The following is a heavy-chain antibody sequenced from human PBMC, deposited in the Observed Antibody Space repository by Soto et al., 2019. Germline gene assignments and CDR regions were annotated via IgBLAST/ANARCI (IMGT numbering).Heavy chain of an antibody. CDR3: ARYLGVVVTATGVGWY. J-gene: IGHJ4*01. V-gene: IGHV3-30*04. Sequence: GGSLRLSCAASGFTFSSYAMHWVRQAPGKGLEWVAVISYDGRYKYYADSVKGRFTISRDNSENTLYLEMKSLRPEDTAVYYCARYLGVVVTATGVGWYRGQGTLVTVSS. CDR1: GFTFSSYA. D-gene: IGHD2-15*01. CDR2: ISYDGRYK.